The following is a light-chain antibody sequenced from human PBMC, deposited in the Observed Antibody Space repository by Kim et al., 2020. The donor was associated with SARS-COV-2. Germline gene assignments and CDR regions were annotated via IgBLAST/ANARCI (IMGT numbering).Light chain of an antibody. CDR2: SNN. V-gene: IGLV1-44*01. CDR1: SSNIGSNT. Sequence: ELTQPPSASGTPGQRVTISCSGSSSNIGSNTVNWYQQLPGTAPKLLIYSNNQRPSGVPDRFSGSKSGTSASLAISGLQSGDEADYYCAAWDDSLNGQVFGGGTQLTVL. CDR3: AAWDDSLNGQV. J-gene: IGLJ3*02.